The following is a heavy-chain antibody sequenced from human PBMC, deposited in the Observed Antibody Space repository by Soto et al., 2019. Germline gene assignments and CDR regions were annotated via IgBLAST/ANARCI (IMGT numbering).Heavy chain of an antibody. J-gene: IGHJ6*03. CDR2: IYYSGST. V-gene: IGHV4-39*01. CDR3: ARPNKDIVVVPAATTDNYYYYYMDV. Sequence: PSETLSLTCTVSGGSISSSSYYWGWIRQPPGKGLEWIGSIYYSGSTYYNPSLKSRVTISVDTSKNQFSLKLSSVTAADTAVYYCARPNKDIVVVPAATTDNYYYYYMDVWGKGTTVTVSS. CDR1: GGSISSSSYY. D-gene: IGHD2-2*01.